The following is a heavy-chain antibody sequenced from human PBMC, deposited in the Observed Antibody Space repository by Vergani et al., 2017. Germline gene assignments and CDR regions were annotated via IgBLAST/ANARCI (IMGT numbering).Heavy chain of an antibody. CDR1: GFTFSSYE. V-gene: IGHV3-48*03. D-gene: IGHD2-21*02. Sequence: EVQLVESGGGLVQPGGSLRLSCAASGFTFSSYEMNWVRQAPGKGLEWVSYISSSGSTIYYADSVKGRFTISRDNAKNSLYLQMNSLRAEDTAVYYCARDSSYCGGDCYFNWFDPWGQGTLVTVSS. J-gene: IGHJ5*02. CDR2: ISSSGSTI. CDR3: ARDSSYCGGDCYFNWFDP.